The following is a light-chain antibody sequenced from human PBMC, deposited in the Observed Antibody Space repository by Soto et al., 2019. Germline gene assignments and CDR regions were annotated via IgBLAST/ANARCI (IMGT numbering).Light chain of an antibody. J-gene: IGKJ5*01. V-gene: IGKV3-15*01. CDR2: GAS. CDR1: QSFSTN. CDR3: QQYHNWPPT. Sequence: EILMTQSPATLSVSPGERATLSCRASQSFSTNLAWYQQKPGQAPRLLLYGASTRATGIPARFSDSGSETEFTLTIRSLQSEDFAVYFCQQYHNWPPTFGQGTRLEI.